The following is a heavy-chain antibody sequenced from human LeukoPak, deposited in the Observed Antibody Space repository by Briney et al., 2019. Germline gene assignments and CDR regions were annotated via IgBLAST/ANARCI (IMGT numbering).Heavy chain of an antibody. V-gene: IGHV4-39*01. CDR2: IYYSGST. CDR1: VRSISRSSYY. J-gene: IGHJ4*02. Sequence: PSETLSLTCTVSVRSISRSSYYWGWIRQPPGKGLEWMGNIYYSGSTYYHPSLRSRVSISVDTSNNQFSLKLSSVTAADPAVYYCARLPRATVTTTGFDYWGQGTLVTVSS. D-gene: IGHD4-11*01. CDR3: ARLPRATVTTTGFDY.